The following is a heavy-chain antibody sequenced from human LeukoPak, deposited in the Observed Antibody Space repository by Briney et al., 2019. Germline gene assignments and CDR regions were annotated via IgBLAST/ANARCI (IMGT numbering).Heavy chain of an antibody. V-gene: IGHV5-51*01. CDR2: IHPGDSDT. CDR3: ARHAPGDYFDY. D-gene: IGHD3-10*01. J-gene: IGHJ4*02. Sequence: LGESLKISCKGSGYSLTNYWIGWVRQMPGKGLEWMGIIHPGDSDTRYSPSLQGQVTMSVDKSISTAYLQWSSLKASDTAMYYCARHAPGDYFDYWGQGTLVTVSS. CDR1: GYSLTNYW.